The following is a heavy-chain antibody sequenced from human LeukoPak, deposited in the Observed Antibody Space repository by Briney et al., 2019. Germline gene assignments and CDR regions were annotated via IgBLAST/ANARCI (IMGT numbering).Heavy chain of an antibody. J-gene: IGHJ6*03. D-gene: IGHD3-10*01. CDR2: IYHIGST. CDR1: GYSISNDYY. V-gene: IGHV4-38-2*01. CDR3: ARVAPSGEFLRGNYYYFYYMDV. Sequence: PSETLSLTCVVSGYSISNDYYWGWIRQPPGKGLEWIGSIYHIGSTYYNPSLRSRVTISVDTSKNQFSLKLSSVTAADTAVYYCARVAPSGEFLRGNYYYFYYMDVWGKGTTVTVSS.